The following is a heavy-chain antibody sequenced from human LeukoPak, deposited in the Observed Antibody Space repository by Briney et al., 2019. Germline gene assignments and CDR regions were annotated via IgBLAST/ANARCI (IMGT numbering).Heavy chain of an antibody. V-gene: IGHV3-30-3*01. D-gene: IGHD6-19*01. Sequence: GGSLRLSCAASEFTFSSFAMHWVRQAPGKGLEWVAAISYDGSNKYYADSVKGRLTISRDNSKNTLYLQMNSLRAEDTAVYYCARERWIAVAGNLDHWGQGTLVTVSS. CDR2: ISYDGSNK. J-gene: IGHJ4*02. CDR3: ARERWIAVAGNLDH. CDR1: EFTFSSFA.